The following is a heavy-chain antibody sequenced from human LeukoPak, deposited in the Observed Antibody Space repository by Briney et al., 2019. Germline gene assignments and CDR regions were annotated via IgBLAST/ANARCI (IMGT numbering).Heavy chain of an antibody. Sequence: SVKVSCKTSGGTFLSHTFSWVRQAPGHGLEWIGKITPVIETAKYAQTFQGRVSVYTDKDTTTVYMDLSGLRPDDTAEYYCARVNLRGSNYNWFDPWGQGTRVIVSS. CDR1: GGTFLSHT. D-gene: IGHD3-10*01. CDR3: ARVNLRGSNYNWFDP. CDR2: ITPVIETA. J-gene: IGHJ5*02. V-gene: IGHV1-69*08.